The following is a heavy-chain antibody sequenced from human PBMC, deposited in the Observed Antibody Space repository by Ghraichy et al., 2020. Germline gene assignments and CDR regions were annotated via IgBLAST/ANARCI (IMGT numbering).Heavy chain of an antibody. D-gene: IGHD5-18*01. CDR3: ARTDTAMVSGSFDY. CDR1: GGSISSYY. CDR2: IYYSGST. V-gene: IGHV4-59*01. Sequence: SETLSLTCTVSGGSISSYYWSWIRQPPGKGLEWIGYIYYSGSTNYNPSLKSRVTISVDTSKNQFSLKLSSVTAADTAVYYFARTDTAMVSGSFDYWGQGTLVTVSS. J-gene: IGHJ4*02.